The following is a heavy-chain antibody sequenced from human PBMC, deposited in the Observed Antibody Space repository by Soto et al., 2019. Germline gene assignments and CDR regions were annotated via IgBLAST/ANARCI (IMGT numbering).Heavy chain of an antibody. Sequence: LRLSCTASGFTFGDYAMSWVRQAPGKGLEWVGFIRSKAYGGTTEYAASVKGRFTISRDDSKSIAYLQMNSLKTEDTAVYYCTRDRFAVLYYFDYWGQGTLVTVSS. CDR3: TRDRFAVLYYFDY. CDR2: IRSKAYGGTT. J-gene: IGHJ4*02. CDR1: GFTFGDYA. V-gene: IGHV3-49*04. D-gene: IGHD3-3*01.